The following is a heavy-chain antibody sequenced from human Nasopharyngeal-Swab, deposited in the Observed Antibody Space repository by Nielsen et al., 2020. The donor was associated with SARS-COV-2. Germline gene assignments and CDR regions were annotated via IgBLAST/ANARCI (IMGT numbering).Heavy chain of an antibody. Sequence: SVKVSCKASGFTFTSSAVQWVRQARGQRLEWIGWIVVGSGNTNYAQKFQERVTITRDMSTSTAYMELSSLRSEDTAVYYCAGGYCSGGSCFPPEGYWGQGTLVTVSS. CDR3: AGGYCSGGSCFPPEGY. CDR2: IVVGSGNT. D-gene: IGHD2-15*01. J-gene: IGHJ4*02. V-gene: IGHV1-58*01. CDR1: GFTFTSSA.